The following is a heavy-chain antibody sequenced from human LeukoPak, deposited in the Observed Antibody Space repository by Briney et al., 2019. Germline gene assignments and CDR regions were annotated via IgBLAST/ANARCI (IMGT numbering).Heavy chain of an antibody. CDR2: MNPNSGNT. J-gene: IGHJ4*02. V-gene: IGHV1-8*01. CDR1: EYTFTSYD. Sequence: ASVKVSCKASEYTFTSYDINWVRQATGQGLEWMGWMNPNSGNTGYAQKFQGRVTMTRNTSISTAYMELSSLRSEDTAVYYCARGRFLEWLSTFDYWGQGTLDTVSS. D-gene: IGHD3-3*01. CDR3: ARGRFLEWLSTFDY.